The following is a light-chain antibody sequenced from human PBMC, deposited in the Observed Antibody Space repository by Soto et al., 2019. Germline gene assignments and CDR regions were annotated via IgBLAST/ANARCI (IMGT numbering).Light chain of an antibody. CDR2: AAS. V-gene: IGKV1D-12*01. J-gene: IGKJ1*01. CDR1: QGISSW. CDR3: QQANSFPWT. Sequence: DIQMTQSPSSVYASVGDRITITCRARQGISSWLAWYQKKQGKAPTFMIYAASSLQSGVPSRFSGSGSRTDLTLTSSILQPEDVANYDCQQANSFPWTCGKGTKVEIQ.